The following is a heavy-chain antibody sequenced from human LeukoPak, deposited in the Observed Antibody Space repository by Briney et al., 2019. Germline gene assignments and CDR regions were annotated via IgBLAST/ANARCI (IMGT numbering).Heavy chain of an antibody. V-gene: IGHV3-21*01. CDR2: ISSSSSYI. J-gene: IGHJ6*02. D-gene: IGHD2-15*01. CDR1: GFTFSSYS. CDR3: ARAVLGYCSGGSCYSGGLDV. Sequence: GGSLRLSCAASGFTFSSYSMNWVRQAPGKGLEWVSSISSSSSYIYYADSVKGRFTISRDNAKNSLYLQMNSLRAEDTAVYYCARAVLGYCSGGSCYSGGLDVWGQGTTVTVSS.